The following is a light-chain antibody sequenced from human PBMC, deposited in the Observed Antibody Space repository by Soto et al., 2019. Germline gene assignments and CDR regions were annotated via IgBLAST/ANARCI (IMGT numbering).Light chain of an antibody. CDR3: QQYNHWPST. Sequence: DIVLTQCPDTLSLSPGERSRFSCSASHSVSSYLAWYQQKPGQAPRLLIYDASNRATGIPARFSGSGSGTDFTLSISSLEPQDFPVYYCQQYNHWPSTFGQGTKVDIK. CDR1: HSVSSY. V-gene: IGKV3-11*01. CDR2: DAS. J-gene: IGKJ1*01.